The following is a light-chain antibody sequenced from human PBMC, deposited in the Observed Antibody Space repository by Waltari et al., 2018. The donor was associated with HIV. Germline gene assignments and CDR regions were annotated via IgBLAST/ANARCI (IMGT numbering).Light chain of an antibody. CDR1: SSNIGANYD. CDR2: GNN. V-gene: IGLV1-40*01. CDR3: QSYDSTLSGWV. Sequence: QSVLTQPPSVSGAPGQRVTISCPGTSSNIGANYDVHWYRQLPGTAPQVLLFGNNNRPSGVPDRFAGSKSGTSASLAITGLQPEDESDYHCQSYDSTLSGWVFGGGTKLTVL. J-gene: IGLJ3*02.